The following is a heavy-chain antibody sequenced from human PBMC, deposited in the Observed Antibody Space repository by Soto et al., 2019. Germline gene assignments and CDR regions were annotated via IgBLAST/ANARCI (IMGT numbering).Heavy chain of an antibody. CDR3: ARQGDGYNYDYYGMDV. CDR2: IYYSGST. D-gene: IGHD5-12*01. V-gene: IGHV4-39*01. J-gene: IGHJ6*02. Sequence: PWETLSLTSLATGASISSRGYYWAWIPHPQGKGLEWIGSIYYSGSTYYNPSLKSRVTISVDTSKNQFSLKLSSVTAADTAVYYCARQGDGYNYDYYGMDVWGQGTTVTVSS. CDR1: GASISSRGYY.